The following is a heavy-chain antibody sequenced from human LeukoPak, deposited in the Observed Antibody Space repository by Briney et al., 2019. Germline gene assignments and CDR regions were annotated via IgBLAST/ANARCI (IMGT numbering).Heavy chain of an antibody. CDR3: VRALYDGSGYYSHFDY. CDR2: ISYDGSNK. J-gene: IGHJ4*02. V-gene: IGHV3-30*04. D-gene: IGHD3-22*01. CDR1: GFTFRSYT. Sequence: GRSLRLSCAASGFTFRSYTMHWVRQAPGKGLEWVAVISYDGSNKYYADSVKGRFTISRDNSKNTLFLQMNSLRPADTTVYYCVRALYDGSGYYSHFDYWGQGTLVTVSS.